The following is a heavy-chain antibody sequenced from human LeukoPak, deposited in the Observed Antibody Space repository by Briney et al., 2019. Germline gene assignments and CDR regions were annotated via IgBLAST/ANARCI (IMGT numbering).Heavy chain of an antibody. CDR1: GFTFSSSG. CDR3: ASAKTGTLSDYYYMDV. D-gene: IGHD1-7*01. J-gene: IGHJ6*03. CDR2: IKQDGSDK. Sequence: PSGGSLRLSCAASGFTFSSSGMSWVRQAPGKGLEWVAYIKQDGSDKYYVDSVKGRFTISRDNAKNSLYLQMNSLRAEDTAVYYCASAKTGTLSDYYYMDVWGKGTTVTVSS. V-gene: IGHV3-7*01.